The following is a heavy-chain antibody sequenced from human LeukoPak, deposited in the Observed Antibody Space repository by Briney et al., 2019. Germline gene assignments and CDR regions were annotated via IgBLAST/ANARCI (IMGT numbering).Heavy chain of an antibody. CDR3: AKDRCSNGVGCYYYYMDV. V-gene: IGHV3-53*05. D-gene: IGHD2-8*01. J-gene: IGHJ6*03. Sequence: PGGSLTLSCAASGFTVSSNYMSWVRQAPGKGLEWVSVIYSGGSTYYADSVKGRFSISRDSSKNILYLQMNSLRAEDTAVYYCAKDRCSNGVGCYYYYMDVWGKGTTVTISS. CDR1: GFTVSSNY. CDR2: IYSGGST.